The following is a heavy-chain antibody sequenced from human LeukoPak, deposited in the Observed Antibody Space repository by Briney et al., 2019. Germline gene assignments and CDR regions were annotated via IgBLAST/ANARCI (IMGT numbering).Heavy chain of an antibody. V-gene: IGHV3-23*01. Sequence: PGGSLRLSCAASEFTFSSYAMSWVRQAPGKGLEWVSAISYSGGSTYYADSVKGRFTISRDNSKNTLYLQMNSLRAEDTAVYYCAKDQRSIAVAGYFDPWGQGTLVTVSS. CDR2: ISYSGGST. D-gene: IGHD6-19*01. CDR3: AKDQRSIAVAGYFDP. J-gene: IGHJ4*02. CDR1: EFTFSSYA.